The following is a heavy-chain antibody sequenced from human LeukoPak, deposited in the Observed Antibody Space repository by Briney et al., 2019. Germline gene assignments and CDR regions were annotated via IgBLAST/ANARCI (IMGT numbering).Heavy chain of an antibody. Sequence: KSSETLSLTCAVYGGSFSGYYWSWIRQPPGKGLEWIGEINHSGSTNYNPSLKSRVTISVDTSKNQFSLKLSSVTAADTAVYYCARQGVRRYDYVWGSYRRTMGYYFDYWGQGTLVTVSS. CDR2: INHSGST. D-gene: IGHD3-16*02. CDR1: GGSFSGYY. J-gene: IGHJ4*02. CDR3: ARQGVRRYDYVWGSYRRTMGYYFDY. V-gene: IGHV4-34*01.